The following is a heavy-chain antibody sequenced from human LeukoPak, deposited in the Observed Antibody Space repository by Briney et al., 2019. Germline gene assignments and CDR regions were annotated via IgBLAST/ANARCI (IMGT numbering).Heavy chain of an antibody. CDR3: ARSGIKMVRGVIIKSPYHMDV. D-gene: IGHD3-10*01. J-gene: IGHJ6*03. CDR2: IKEDGSEK. Sequence: GGSLRLSCVASGFTFSNYWMSWVRQAPGKGLECVANIKEDGSEKYYVDSVKGRFTISRDDAKNSLSLQMNSLRAEDTAVYYCARSGIKMVRGVIIKSPYHMDVWGKGTTVTVSS. CDR1: GFTFSNYW. V-gene: IGHV3-7*01.